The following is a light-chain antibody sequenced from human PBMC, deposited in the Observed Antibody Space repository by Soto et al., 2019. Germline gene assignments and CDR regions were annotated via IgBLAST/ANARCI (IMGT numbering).Light chain of an antibody. V-gene: IGLV2-8*01. J-gene: IGLJ2*01. CDR1: SSDVGGYNY. Sequence: QSALTQPPSASGSPGQSVTISCTGTSSDVGGYNYVSWYQQHPGKAPKFMIYEVSKRPSGVPDRFSGSKSGNTASLTVSGLQAEDEADYYCSSYAGGNNVVFGGGTKVTVL. CDR3: SSYAGGNNVV. CDR2: EVS.